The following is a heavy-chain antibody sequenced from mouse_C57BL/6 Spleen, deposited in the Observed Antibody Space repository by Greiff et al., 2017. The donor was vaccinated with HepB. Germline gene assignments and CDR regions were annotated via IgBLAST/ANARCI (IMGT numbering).Heavy chain of an antibody. V-gene: IGHV6-3*01. D-gene: IGHD2-4*01. J-gene: IGHJ3*01. CDR1: GFTFSNYW. Sequence: EVKLQESGGGLVQPGGSMKLSCVASGFTFSNYWMNWVRQSPEKGLEWVAQIRLKSDNYATHYAESVKGRFTISRDDSKSSVYLQMNNLRAEDTGIYYCTGGVYYDYDAWFAYWGQGTLVTVSA. CDR3: TGGVYYDYDAWFAY. CDR2: IRLKSDNYAT.